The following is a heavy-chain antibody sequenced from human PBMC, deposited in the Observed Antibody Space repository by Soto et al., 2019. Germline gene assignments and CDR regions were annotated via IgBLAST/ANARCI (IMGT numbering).Heavy chain of an antibody. Sequence: EVQLVESGGGLVQPGGSLRLSCAASGFTFSSYWMSWVRQAPGKGLEWVANIKQDGSEKYYVDSVKGRFTISRDNAKNSLYLQMNSLRAEDTVVYYCARDSERITIFGVVIPYWYFDLWGRGTLVTVSS. CDR2: IKQDGSEK. CDR3: ARDSERITIFGVVIPYWYFDL. J-gene: IGHJ2*01. V-gene: IGHV3-7*05. CDR1: GFTFSSYW. D-gene: IGHD3-3*01.